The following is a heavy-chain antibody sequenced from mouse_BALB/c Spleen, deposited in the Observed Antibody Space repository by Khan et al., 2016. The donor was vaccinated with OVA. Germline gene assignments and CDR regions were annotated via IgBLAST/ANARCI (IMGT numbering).Heavy chain of an antibody. CDR2: VSTGGSYT. D-gene: IGHD1-1*01. J-gene: IGHJ3*01. Sequence: EVELVESGGDLVKPGGSLKLSCAASGFTFSTYGMSWVRQTPDKRLEWVATVSTGGSYTYYPDSVTGRFTISRDTAKNTLYLQMSGLKSEDTAMFYFTRRAYYYDSEGFAYWGQVTLVTVSA. CDR3: TRRAYYYDSEGFAY. CDR1: GFTFSTYG. V-gene: IGHV5-6*01.